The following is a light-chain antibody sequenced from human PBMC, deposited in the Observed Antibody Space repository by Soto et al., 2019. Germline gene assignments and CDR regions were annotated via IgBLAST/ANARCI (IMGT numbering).Light chain of an antibody. CDR3: QQYYSTPLT. Sequence: DIVMTQSPDSLAVSLGERATINCKSSQSVLYSSNNKHHLSWYQQKPGQPPKLLIYWASTRESGVPDRFSGSGSGTDFSLNISSLQAADVAVYYCQQYYSTPLTFGGGTKVEIK. CDR2: WAS. V-gene: IGKV4-1*01. J-gene: IGKJ4*01. CDR1: QSVLYSSNNKHH.